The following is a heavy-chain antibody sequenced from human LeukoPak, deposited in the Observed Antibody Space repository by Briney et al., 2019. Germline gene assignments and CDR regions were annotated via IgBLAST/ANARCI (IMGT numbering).Heavy chain of an antibody. V-gene: IGHV3-21*01. CDR2: ISSSSYI. D-gene: IGHD6-13*01. CDR3: ARERRYSSSRYKVGYYFDY. Sequence: PGGSLRLSCAASGFTFSSYSMNWVRQAPGKGLEWVSSISSSSYIYYADSVKGRFTISRDNSKNTLYLQMNSLRAEDTAVYYCARERRYSSSRYKVGYYFDYWGQGTLVTVSS. CDR1: GFTFSSYS. J-gene: IGHJ4*02.